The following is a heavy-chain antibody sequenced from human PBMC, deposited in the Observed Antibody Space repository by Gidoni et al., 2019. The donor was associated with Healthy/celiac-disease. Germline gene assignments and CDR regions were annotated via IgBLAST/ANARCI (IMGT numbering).Heavy chain of an antibody. Sequence: QLQLQESGPGLVKPSETLSLPRTVSGGSISCSSYYWGWIPQPPGKGLEWIGSIYYSGSTYYNPSLKSRVTISVDTSKNQFSLKLSSVTAADTAVYYCASVIAVAHPDDAFDIWGQGTMVTVSS. CDR1: GGSISCSSYY. V-gene: IGHV4-39*07. D-gene: IGHD6-19*01. J-gene: IGHJ3*02. CDR3: ASVIAVAHPDDAFDI. CDR2: IYYSGST.